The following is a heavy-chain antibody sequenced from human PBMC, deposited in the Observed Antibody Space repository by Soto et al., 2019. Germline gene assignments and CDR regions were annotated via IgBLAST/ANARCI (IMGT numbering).Heavy chain of an antibody. CDR1: GFTVSSNY. V-gene: IGHV3-53*01. Sequence: GGSLRLSCAASGFTVSSNYMSWVRQAPGKGLEGVSVIYSGGSTYYADSVKGRFTISRDNSKNTLYLQMNSLRAEDTAVYYCARGSYYYDSSDPWGQGTLVTVSS. CDR3: ARGSYYYDSSDP. CDR2: IYSGGST. D-gene: IGHD3-22*01. J-gene: IGHJ5*02.